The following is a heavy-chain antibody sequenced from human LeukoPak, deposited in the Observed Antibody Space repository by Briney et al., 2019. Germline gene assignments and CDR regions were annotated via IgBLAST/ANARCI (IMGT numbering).Heavy chain of an antibody. CDR1: GFTFSSYA. V-gene: IGHV3-9*01. CDR3: AKFRSAGYFDPPDYYYYYGMDV. CDR2: ISWNSGSI. D-gene: IGHD3-9*01. J-gene: IGHJ6*02. Sequence: PGGSLRLSCAASGFTFSSYAMSWVRQAPGKGLEWVSGISWNSGSIGYADSVKGRFTISRDNAKNSLYLQMNSLRAEDTALYYCAKFRSAGYFDPPDYYYYYGMDVWGQGTTVTVSS.